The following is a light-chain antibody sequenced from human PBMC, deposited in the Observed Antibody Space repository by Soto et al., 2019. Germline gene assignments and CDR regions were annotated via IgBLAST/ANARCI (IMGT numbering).Light chain of an antibody. CDR1: QSVSSY. CDR2: DAS. J-gene: IGKJ4*01. Sequence: EIVLTHSPATLSLSPGERATLSCRASQSVSSYLAWYQQKPGQAPRLLIYDASNRATGIPVRFSGSGSGTDFTLTISSLEPEDFAVYYCLQRSSWPLTFGGGTKVDIK. V-gene: IGKV3-11*01. CDR3: LQRSSWPLT.